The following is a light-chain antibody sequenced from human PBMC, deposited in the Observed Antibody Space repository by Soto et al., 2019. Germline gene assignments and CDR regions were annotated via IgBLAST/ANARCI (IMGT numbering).Light chain of an antibody. V-gene: IGKV3-15*01. CDR1: QSITTE. Sequence: EIVMTQSPATLSVSPGERATLSCRASQSITTELAWYQQKPGQPPRLLIYSASTRATGVPARFTGSGSVSEFTLTISALQSEDSAVYYCQQGHNWPLTFGQGNRLEI. CDR2: SAS. J-gene: IGKJ2*01. CDR3: QQGHNWPLT.